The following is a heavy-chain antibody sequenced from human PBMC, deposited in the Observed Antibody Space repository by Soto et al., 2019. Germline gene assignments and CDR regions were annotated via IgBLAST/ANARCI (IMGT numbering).Heavy chain of an antibody. D-gene: IGHD1-26*01. J-gene: IGHJ6*02. V-gene: IGHV3-9*01. CDR2: ISWNSGRI. CDR3: AREHTPITVVNYYYGMDV. CDR1: GFTFDDYA. Sequence: PGGSLRLSCAASGFTFDDYAMYWVRQVPGKGLEWVSGISWNSGRIGYADSVKGRFTISRDNAKNSLYLQMNSLRAEDTAVYYCAREHTPITVVNYYYGMDVWGQGTTVTVSS.